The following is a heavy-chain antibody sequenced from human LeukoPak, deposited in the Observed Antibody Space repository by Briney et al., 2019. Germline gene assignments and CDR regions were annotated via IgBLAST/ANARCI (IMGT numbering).Heavy chain of an antibody. Sequence: GGFLRLSCAASGFTFSSYAMSWVRQAPGKGLEWVSAISGSGASTYYADSVKGRFTISRDNSKNTLYLQMNSLRAEDTAVYYCAKTARSYGSGSYPSFDYWGQGTLVTVSS. CDR2: ISGSGAST. CDR3: AKTARSYGSGSYPSFDY. V-gene: IGHV3-23*01. J-gene: IGHJ4*02. CDR1: GFTFSSYA. D-gene: IGHD3-10*01.